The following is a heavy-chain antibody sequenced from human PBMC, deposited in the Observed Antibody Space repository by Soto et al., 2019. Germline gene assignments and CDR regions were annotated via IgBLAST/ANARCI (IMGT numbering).Heavy chain of an antibody. D-gene: IGHD1-26*01. V-gene: IGHV1-69*01. CDR2: IIPFFGTS. CDR3: AGVGHITHHGIAV. CDR1: GGTFSSYP. J-gene: IGHJ6*02. Sequence: QVQLVQSGAEVKKPGSSVKVSCEASGGTFSSYPINWVRQAPGQGLEWMGGIIPFFGTSNYAQKFQGRVTITADDSTSTGYMELRRLRSEDTAGYYCAGVGHITHHGIAVWGQGAKVTVSS.